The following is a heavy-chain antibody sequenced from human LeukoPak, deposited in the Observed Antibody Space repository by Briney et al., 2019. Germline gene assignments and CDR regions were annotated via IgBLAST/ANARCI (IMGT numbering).Heavy chain of an antibody. CDR3: TITYYYDSRTV. CDR1: GFTFSSYT. D-gene: IGHD3-22*01. J-gene: IGHJ6*04. V-gene: IGHV3-48*01. Sequence: GGSLRLSCAASGFTFSSYTMNWVRQAPGKGLEWISYISSSHSTVYYADSVKGRFTISRDNAKNSLYLQMNSLRAEDTAVYYCTITYYYDSRTVWGKGTTVSVSS. CDR2: ISSSHSTV.